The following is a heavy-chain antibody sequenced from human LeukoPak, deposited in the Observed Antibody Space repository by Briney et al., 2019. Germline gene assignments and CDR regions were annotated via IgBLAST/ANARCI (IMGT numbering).Heavy chain of an antibody. D-gene: IGHD3-3*01. Sequence: PSQTLSLTCTVSGGSISSGDYYWSWIRQPPGEGLEWIGYIYYSGSTYYNPSLKSRVTISVDTSKNQFSLKLSSVTAADTAVYYCAGTYYGFWSGYYPHYYYYYMDVWGKGTTVTVSS. CDR2: IYYSGST. CDR1: GGSISSGDYY. CDR3: AGTYYGFWSGYYPHYYYYYMDV. V-gene: IGHV4-30-4*08. J-gene: IGHJ6*03.